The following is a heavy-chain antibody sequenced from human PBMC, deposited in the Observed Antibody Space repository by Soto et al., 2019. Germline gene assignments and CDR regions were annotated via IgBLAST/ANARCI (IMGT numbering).Heavy chain of an antibody. J-gene: IGHJ6*02. Sequence: GASVKVSCKASGYTFTGYYMHWVRQAPGQGLEWMGWINPNSGGTNYAQKFQGWVTRTRDTSISTAYMELSRLRSDDTAVYYCARECLNRAGTVVNYYGMDVWGQGTTVIVSS. CDR2: INPNSGGT. CDR3: ARECLNRAGTVVNYYGMDV. CDR1: GYTFTGYY. D-gene: IGHD6-13*01. V-gene: IGHV1-2*04.